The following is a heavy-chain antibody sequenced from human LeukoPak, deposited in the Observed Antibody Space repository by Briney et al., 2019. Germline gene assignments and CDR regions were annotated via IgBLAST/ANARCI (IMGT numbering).Heavy chain of an antibody. CDR3: ARSFGD. CDR2: ISSTSSTI. Sequence: GGSLRLSCAASGFTFNADAMNWVRQAPGKGLEWVSYISSTSSTIYYADSVKGRFTISRDNAKNSLYLQMNSLRDEDTAVYYCARSFGDWGQGTLVTVSS. D-gene: IGHD3-10*01. J-gene: IGHJ4*02. CDR1: GFTFNADA. V-gene: IGHV3-48*02.